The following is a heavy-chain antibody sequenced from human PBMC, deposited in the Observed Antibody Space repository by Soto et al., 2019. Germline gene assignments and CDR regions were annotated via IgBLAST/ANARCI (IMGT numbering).Heavy chain of an antibody. CDR3: ARVYDFWSGAQDP. CDR1: GYTFTSYA. Sequence: QVQLVQSGAEEKKPGASVKVSCKASGYTFTSYAMHWVRQAPGQRLEWMGWINAGNGNTKYSQKFQGRVTITGDTSADTIFIGVESLRSAGTALDSSARVYDFWSGAQDPWGEGVLVTVSA. J-gene: IGHJ5*02. V-gene: IGHV1-3*05. D-gene: IGHD3-3*01. CDR2: INAGNGNT.